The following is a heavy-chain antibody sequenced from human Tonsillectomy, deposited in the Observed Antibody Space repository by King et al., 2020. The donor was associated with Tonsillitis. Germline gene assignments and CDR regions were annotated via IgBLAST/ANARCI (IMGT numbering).Heavy chain of an antibody. CDR3: ARDQKIFGYSSSWYGPGFDT. Sequence: VQLQQWGAGLLKPSETLSLTCAVYGESFSGYYWSWIRQPPGKGLEWIGEINHSGSTNYNPSLTSRVTISVDTSKNQFSLKLSSVTAADTAVYYCARDQKIFGYSSSWYGPGFDTWGQGTLVTVSS. J-gene: IGHJ5*02. V-gene: IGHV4-34*01. D-gene: IGHD6-13*01. CDR2: INHSGST. CDR1: GESFSGYY.